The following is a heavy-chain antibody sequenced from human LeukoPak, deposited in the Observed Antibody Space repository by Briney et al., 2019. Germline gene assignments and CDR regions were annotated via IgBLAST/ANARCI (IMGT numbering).Heavy chain of an antibody. V-gene: IGHV1-2*02. D-gene: IGHD4-17*01. CDR2: INPNSGGT. CDR3: ARFFDYGDYGSALDY. J-gene: IGHJ4*02. CDR1: GYTFTGYY. Sequence: ASVKVSCKASGYTFTGYYMHWVRQAPGQGLEWMGWINPNSGGTNYAQKFQGRVTMTRNTSISTAYMELSRLRSEDTAVYYCARFFDYGDYGSALDYWGQGTLVTVSS.